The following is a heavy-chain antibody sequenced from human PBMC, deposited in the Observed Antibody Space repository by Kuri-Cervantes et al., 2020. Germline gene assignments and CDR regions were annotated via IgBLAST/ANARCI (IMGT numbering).Heavy chain of an antibody. V-gene: IGHV4-59*13. CDR1: GGSISSYY. Sequence: SETLSLTCTVSGGSISSYYWSWIRQPPGKGLEWIGYIYYSGSTNYNPSLKSRVTISVDTSKNQFSLKLSSVTAADTAVYYCARASPYGDYVGYWGQGTLVTVSS. CDR2: IYYSGST. J-gene: IGHJ4*02. CDR3: ARASPYGDYVGY. D-gene: IGHD4-17*01.